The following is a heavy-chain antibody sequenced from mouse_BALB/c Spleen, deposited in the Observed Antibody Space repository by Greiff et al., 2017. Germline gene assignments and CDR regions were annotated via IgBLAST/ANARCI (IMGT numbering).Heavy chain of an antibody. V-gene: IGHV5-6-2*01. CDR3: ARQSPHYYGSSYGFDY. D-gene: IGHD1-1*01. CDR1: GFTFSSYY. CDR2: INSNGGST. J-gene: IGHJ2*01. Sequence: DVKLVESGGGLVKPGGSLKLSCAASGFTFSSYYMSWVRQTPEKRLELVAAINSNGGSTYYPDTVKGRFTISRDNAKNTLYLQMSSLKSEDTALYYCARQSPHYYGSSYGFDYWGQGTTLTVSS.